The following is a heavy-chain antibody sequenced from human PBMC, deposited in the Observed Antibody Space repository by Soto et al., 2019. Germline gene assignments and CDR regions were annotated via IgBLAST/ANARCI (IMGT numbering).Heavy chain of an antibody. CDR2: IYYSGST. Sequence: SETLSLTFTVSGGSISSGYYYWSWIRQPPGKGLEWIGYIYYSGSTYYNPSLKSRVTISVDTSKNQFSLKLSSVTAADTAVYYCARDTSYYYDSSGPRATWFDPWGQGTLVTVSS. CDR1: GGSISSGYYY. D-gene: IGHD3-22*01. J-gene: IGHJ5*02. CDR3: ARDTSYYYDSSGPRATWFDP. V-gene: IGHV4-30-4*01.